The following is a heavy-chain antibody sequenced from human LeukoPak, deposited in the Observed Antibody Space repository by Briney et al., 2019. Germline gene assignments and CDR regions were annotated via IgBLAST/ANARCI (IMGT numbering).Heavy chain of an antibody. CDR2: IIPILDIP. D-gene: IGHD3-10*01. CDR1: GGTFSTDA. V-gene: IGHV1-69*04. Sequence: SVTVSCKASGGTFSTDAINWVRQAPGQGLEWVGRIIPILDIPNYAQKFQGRVTISPDKSTKTAYLELSSLRSEDTALYYCTRNYYGSGSSPFDPWGQGTLVIVSS. J-gene: IGHJ5*02. CDR3: TRNYYGSGSSPFDP.